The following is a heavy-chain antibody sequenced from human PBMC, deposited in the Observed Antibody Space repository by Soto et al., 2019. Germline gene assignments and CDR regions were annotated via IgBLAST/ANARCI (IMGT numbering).Heavy chain of an antibody. J-gene: IGHJ4*02. V-gene: IGHV2-5*02. CDR1: GFSLNTDGEG. Sequence: QITLKESGPTQVKPTQTLTLTCSFSGFSLNTDGEGVGWVRQPPGEALEWLALIYWDDYERYSPSLKTRLTITKDPSKLQVVLIMTNMDPVDTATYYCAHSRNLITEDAQVGDFDYWGQGTLVTVSS. CDR3: AHSRNLITEDAQVGDFDY. CDR2: IYWDDYE. D-gene: IGHD3-10*01.